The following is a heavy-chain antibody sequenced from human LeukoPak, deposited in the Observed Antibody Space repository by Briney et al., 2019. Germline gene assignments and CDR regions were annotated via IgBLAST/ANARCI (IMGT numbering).Heavy chain of an antibody. Sequence: GGSLRLSCAASGLTFSSYAMSWVRQAPGKGLEWVTGISGSGGSTYYADSAKGRFTISRDNPKNTLYLQMNSLRAEDTAVYYCAKDYYYDSSGYYSYFDYWGQGTLVTVSS. J-gene: IGHJ4*02. V-gene: IGHV3-23*01. CDR2: ISGSGGST. D-gene: IGHD3-22*01. CDR3: AKDYYYDSSGYYSYFDY. CDR1: GLTFSSYA.